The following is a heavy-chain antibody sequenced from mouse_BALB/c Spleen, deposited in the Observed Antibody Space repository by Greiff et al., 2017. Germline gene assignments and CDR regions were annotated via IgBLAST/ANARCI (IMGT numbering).Heavy chain of an antibody. CDR1: GFNIKDTY. D-gene: IGHD2-12*01. Sequence: VQLQQSGAELVKPGASVKLSCTASGFNIKDTYMHWVKQRPEQGLEWIGRIDPANGNTKYDPKFQGKATITADTSSNTAYLQLSSLTSEDTAVYYCARYDHYYAMDYWGQGTSVTVSS. V-gene: IGHV14-3*02. CDR3: ARYDHYYAMDY. CDR2: IDPANGNT. J-gene: IGHJ4*01.